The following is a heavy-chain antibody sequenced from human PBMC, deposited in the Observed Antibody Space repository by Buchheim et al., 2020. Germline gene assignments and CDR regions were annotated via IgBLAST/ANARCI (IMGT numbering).Heavy chain of an antibody. D-gene: IGHD3-3*01. Sequence: QVQLQQWGAGLLKPSATLSLTCAVYGGSFSGYYWSWIRQPPGNGLEWIGEINRGGSTNYNPSLKSRVTVSIDMSKNQFFLKLSSVTAADTAAYYCARASGYDYHGLDGWGQGTT. CDR1: GGSFSGYY. J-gene: IGHJ6*02. CDR3: ARASGYDYHGLDG. V-gene: IGHV4-34*01. CDR2: INRGGST.